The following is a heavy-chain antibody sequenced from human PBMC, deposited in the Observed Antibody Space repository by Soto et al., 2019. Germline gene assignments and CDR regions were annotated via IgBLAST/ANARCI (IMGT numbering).Heavy chain of an antibody. V-gene: IGHV4-34*01. CDR2: INHSGST. CDR3: AKLPGYCSGGSCPPLPTRMDV. CDR1: GGSFSGYY. D-gene: IGHD2-15*01. Sequence: PSETLSLTCAVYGGSFSGYYWSWIRQPPGKGLEWIGEINHSGSTNYNPSLKSRVTISVDTSKNQFSLKLSSVTAADTAVYYCAKLPGYCSGGSCPPLPTRMDVWGQGTTVT. J-gene: IGHJ6*02.